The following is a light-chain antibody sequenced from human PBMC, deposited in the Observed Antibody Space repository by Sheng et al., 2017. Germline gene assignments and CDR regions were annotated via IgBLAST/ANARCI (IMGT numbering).Light chain of an antibody. CDR1: QSISSNY. CDR2: AAS. J-gene: IGKJ5*01. CDR3: QQCGSSPAIT. Sequence: EIVLTQSPGTLSLSPGERATLSCRASQSISSNYLAWYQHKPGQAPRLLIYAASSRATGIPDRFSGSGSGTDFTLTISTLEPEDFAVYYCQQCGSSPAITFGQGTRLDIK. V-gene: IGKV3-20*01.